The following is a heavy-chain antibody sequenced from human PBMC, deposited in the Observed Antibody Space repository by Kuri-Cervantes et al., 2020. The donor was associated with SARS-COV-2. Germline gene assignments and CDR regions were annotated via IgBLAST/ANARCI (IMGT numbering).Heavy chain of an antibody. CDR1: GGSFSTAI. J-gene: IGHJ4*02. D-gene: IGHD6-19*01. Sequence: SVKVSCKASGGSFSTAIISWVRQGPGQGLEWMGGTMPALGMPNYAQKFRGRVTITADTSTATAYLELSGLKAEDTALYYCASDGVSGSLSLDFWGQGTLVTVSS. V-gene: IGHV1-69*10. CDR3: ASDGVSGSLSLDF. CDR2: TMPALGMP.